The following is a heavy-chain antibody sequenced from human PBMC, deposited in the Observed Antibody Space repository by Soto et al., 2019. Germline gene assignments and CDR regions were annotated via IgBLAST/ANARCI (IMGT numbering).Heavy chain of an antibody. V-gene: IGHV4-30-2*01. CDR2: IYHSGST. CDR1: GGSISSGGYS. D-gene: IGHD6-13*01. J-gene: IGHJ4*02. Sequence: QLQLQESGSGLVKPSQTLSLTCAVSGGSISSGGYSWSWIRQPPGKGLEGIGYIYHSGSTYYNPSLKSRVTISVDRSKNQFSLKLSSVTAADTAVYYCARDADSSSWSFDYWGQGTLVTVSS. CDR3: ARDADSSSWSFDY.